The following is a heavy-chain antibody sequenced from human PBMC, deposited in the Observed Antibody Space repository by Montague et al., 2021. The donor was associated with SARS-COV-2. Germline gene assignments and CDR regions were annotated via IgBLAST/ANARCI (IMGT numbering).Heavy chain of an antibody. D-gene: IGHD3-10*01. Sequence: SLSLSFPASGFTFSSYAMHWVRQAPGKGLEWVAVISYDGSNKYYADSVKGRFTISRDNSKNTLYLQMNSLRAEDTAVYYCARAAQKQYVLLWFGELLHDAFDIWGQGTMVTVSS. J-gene: IGHJ3*02. CDR3: ARAAQKQYVLLWFGELLHDAFDI. V-gene: IGHV3-30-3*01. CDR2: ISYDGSNK. CDR1: GFTFSSYA.